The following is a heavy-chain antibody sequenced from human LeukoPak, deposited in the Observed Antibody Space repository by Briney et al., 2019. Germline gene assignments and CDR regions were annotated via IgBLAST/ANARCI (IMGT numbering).Heavy chain of an antibody. J-gene: IGHJ4*02. Sequence: GGSLRLSCAASGFTFSSYAMHWVRQAQGKALEWVAVISYDGSNKYYADSVRGRFTISRDNSKNTLYLQMNSLRAEDTAVYYCARGHSGYDSSPYFDYWGQGTLVTVSS. CDR3: ARGHSGYDSSPYFDY. CDR2: ISYDGSNK. V-gene: IGHV3-30*04. D-gene: IGHD5-12*01. CDR1: GFTFSSYA.